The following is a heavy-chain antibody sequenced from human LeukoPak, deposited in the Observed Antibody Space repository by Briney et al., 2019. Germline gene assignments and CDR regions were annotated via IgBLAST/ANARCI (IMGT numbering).Heavy chain of an antibody. J-gene: IGHJ6*02. V-gene: IGHV4-34*01. D-gene: IGHD1-1*01. CDR1: GGSFSDYY. CDR2: INHSGST. CDR3: ARVPFSTSGTRYYYYGMDV. Sequence: KSSETLSLTCAVYGGSFSDYYWSWIRQPPGKGLEWIGEINHSGSTNYNPSLKSRVTISVDTSKNQFSLKLSSVTAADTAVYYCARVPFSTSGTRYYYYGMDVWGQGTTVTVSS.